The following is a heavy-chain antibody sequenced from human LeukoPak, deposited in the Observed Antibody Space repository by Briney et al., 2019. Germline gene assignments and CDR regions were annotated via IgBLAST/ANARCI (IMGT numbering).Heavy chain of an antibody. J-gene: IGHJ6*02. CDR3: ARGEMAHHLYYYYGMDV. CDR1: GGTFSSYA. V-gene: IGHV1-69*01. D-gene: IGHD2-8*01. CDR2: IITIFGTA. Sequence: SVKVSCKASGGTFSSYAISWVRQAPGQGLGWMGGIITIFGTANYAQTFQGRVTITADESTSTAYMELSSLRSEDTAAYFCARGEMAHHLYYYYGMDVWGQGTTVTV.